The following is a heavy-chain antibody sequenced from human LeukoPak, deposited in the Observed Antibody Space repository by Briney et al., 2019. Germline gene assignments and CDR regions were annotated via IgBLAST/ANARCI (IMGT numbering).Heavy chain of an antibody. CDR2: INHSGST. CDR3: ASRDYDFWSGYYRGFDY. J-gene: IGHJ4*02. V-gene: IGHV4-34*01. CDR1: GGSFSGYY. D-gene: IGHD3-3*01. Sequence: TSETLSLTCAVYGGSFSGYYWSWIRQPPGKGLEWIGEINHSGSTNYNPSLKSRVTISVDTSKNQFSLKLSSVTAADTAVYYCASRDYDFWSGYYRGFDYWGQGTLVTVSS.